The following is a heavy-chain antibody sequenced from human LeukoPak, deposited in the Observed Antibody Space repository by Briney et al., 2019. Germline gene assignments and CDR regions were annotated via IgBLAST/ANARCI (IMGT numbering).Heavy chain of an antibody. V-gene: IGHV4-39*01. CDR2: IYYSGST. D-gene: IGHD3-3*01. CDR3: SSYDFFIPAPSNGMDV. Sequence: SETLSLTCTVSGGSISSSSYYWGWIRRPPGKGLEWIGSIYYSGSTYYNPSLKSRVTISVDTSKNQFSLKLSSVTAADTAVYYCSSYDFFIPAPSNGMDVWGQGTTVTVSS. CDR1: GGSISSSSYY. J-gene: IGHJ6*02.